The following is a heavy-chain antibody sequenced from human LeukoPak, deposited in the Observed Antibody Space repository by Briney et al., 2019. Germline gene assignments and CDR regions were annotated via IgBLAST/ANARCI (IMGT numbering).Heavy chain of an antibody. J-gene: IGHJ4*02. CDR2: ISSSGSTI. CDR1: GFTFSSYG. D-gene: IGHD6-13*01. V-gene: IGHV3-48*04. Sequence: PGGSLRLSCAASGFTFSSYGMHWVRQAPGKGLEWVSYISSSGSTIYYADSVKGRFTISRDNAKNSLYLQMNSLRAEDTAVYYCARVGYSSSWLDYWGQGTLVTVSS. CDR3: ARVGYSSSWLDY.